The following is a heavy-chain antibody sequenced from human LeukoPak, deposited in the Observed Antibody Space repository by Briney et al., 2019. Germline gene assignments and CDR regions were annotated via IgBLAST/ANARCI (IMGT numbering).Heavy chain of an antibody. CDR3: ARHYAFGVGSFAPFYFDY. CDR2: ISYRGST. Sequence: SETLSLTCTVSGGSISSSTYYWSWIRQPPGRGLEWIGYISYRGSTDYNPSLKSRVTISVDTSKNHFSLNLNSVTAADTGVYYCARHYAFGVGSFAPFYFDYWGQGALVTVSS. J-gene: IGHJ4*02. CDR1: GGSISSSTYY. D-gene: IGHD3-16*01. V-gene: IGHV4-61*03.